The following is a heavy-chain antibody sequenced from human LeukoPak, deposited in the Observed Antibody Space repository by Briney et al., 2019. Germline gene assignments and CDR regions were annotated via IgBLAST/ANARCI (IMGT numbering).Heavy chain of an antibody. J-gene: IGHJ4*02. CDR3: ARGDRSGWFFFDY. CDR2: IYYSGST. V-gene: IGHV4-59*01. Sequence: SETLSLTFTVSGGSISSYYWSWIRQPPGKGLEWIGYIYYSGSTNYNPSLKSRVTISVDTSKNQFSLKLSSVTAADTAVYYCARGDRSGWFFFDYWGQGTLVTVSS. CDR1: GGSISSYY. D-gene: IGHD6-19*01.